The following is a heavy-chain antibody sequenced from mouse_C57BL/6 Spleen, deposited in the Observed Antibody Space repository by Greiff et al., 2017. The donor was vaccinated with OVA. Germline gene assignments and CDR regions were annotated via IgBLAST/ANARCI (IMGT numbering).Heavy chain of an antibody. CDR2: IDPSDSYT. CDR3: ARGVYYGSSLYYFDY. Sequence: QVQLKQPGAELVKPGASVKLSCKASGYTFTSYWMQWVKQRPGQGLEWIGEIDPSDSYTNYNQKFKGKATLTVDTSSSTAYMQLSSLTSEDSAVYYCARGVYYGSSLYYFDYWGQGTTLTVSS. V-gene: IGHV1-50*01. CDR1: GYTFTSYW. D-gene: IGHD1-1*01. J-gene: IGHJ2*01.